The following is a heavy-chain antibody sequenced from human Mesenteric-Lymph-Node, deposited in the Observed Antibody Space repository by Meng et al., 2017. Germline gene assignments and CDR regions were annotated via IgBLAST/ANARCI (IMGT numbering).Heavy chain of an antibody. V-gene: IGHV4-34*01. CDR2: INHSGST. Sequence: QVQLQQWGAGLFKPSETLSLTCAFSGGSFSGYYWSWIRQPPGKGLEWIGEINHSGSTNYNPSLKSRVTISVDTSKNQFSLKLSSVTAADTAVYYCARTIGGADIVVVPAAYYFDYWGQGTLVTVSS. CDR1: GGSFSGYY. CDR3: ARTIGGADIVVVPAAYYFDY. J-gene: IGHJ4*02. D-gene: IGHD2-2*01.